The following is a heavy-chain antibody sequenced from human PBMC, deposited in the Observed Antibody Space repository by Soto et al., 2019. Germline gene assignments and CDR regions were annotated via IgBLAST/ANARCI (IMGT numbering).Heavy chain of an antibody. Sequence: TGGSLRLSCAASGFTFSSYAMSWVRQAPGKGLEWVSAISGSGGSTYYADSVKGRFTISRDNSKNTLYLQMNSLRAEDTAVYYCAKVTYYDILTGYYISYYFDYWGQGTLVTVSS. V-gene: IGHV3-23*01. CDR2: ISGSGGST. CDR1: GFTFSSYA. CDR3: AKVTYYDILTGYYISYYFDY. J-gene: IGHJ4*02. D-gene: IGHD3-9*01.